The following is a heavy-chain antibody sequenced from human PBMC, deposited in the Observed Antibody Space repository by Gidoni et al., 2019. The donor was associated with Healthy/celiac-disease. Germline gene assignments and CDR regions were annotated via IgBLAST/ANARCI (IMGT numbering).Heavy chain of an antibody. CDR3: ARVANPQYCSSTSCYPGAFDI. Sequence: QVQLVESGGGVVQPGRSLRLSCAASGFTFSSSAMHWVRQAPGKGLEGVAVISYDGSNKYYADSVKGRFTISRDNSKNTLYLQMNSLRAEDTAVYYCARVANPQYCSSTSCYPGAFDIWGQGTMVTVSS. D-gene: IGHD2-2*01. CDR2: ISYDGSNK. J-gene: IGHJ3*02. CDR1: GFTFSSSA. V-gene: IGHV3-30-3*01.